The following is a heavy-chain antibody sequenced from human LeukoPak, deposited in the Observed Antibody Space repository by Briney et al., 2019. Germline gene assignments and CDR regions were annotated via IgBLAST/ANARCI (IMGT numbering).Heavy chain of an antibody. D-gene: IGHD1-26*01. CDR2: ISGSGDTT. Sequence: GGSLRLSCAASGFTFSIYAMTWVRQAPGKGLQWVSAISGSGDTTYYADSVRGRFTISRDNSKNTLYLQMSSLRAEDTAVYYCAKRLRDIVGARNAFDIWGQGTMVSVSS. V-gene: IGHV3-23*01. CDR3: AKRLRDIVGARNAFDI. CDR1: GFTFSIYA. J-gene: IGHJ3*02.